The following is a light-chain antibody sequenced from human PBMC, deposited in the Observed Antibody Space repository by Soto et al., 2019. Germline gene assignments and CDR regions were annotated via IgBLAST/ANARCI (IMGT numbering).Light chain of an antibody. CDR3: QEYGSSPWT. CDR1: QSVSSSY. J-gene: IGKJ1*01. CDR2: GES. Sequence: EIVLTQSPGTLSLSPGERATLSCRASQSVSSSYLAWYHQKPGQAPRLLIYGESSRATGIPDRFSGSGSGTDFTLTISRLEPEDFAVYYCQEYGSSPWTFGQGTKVEIK. V-gene: IGKV3-20*01.